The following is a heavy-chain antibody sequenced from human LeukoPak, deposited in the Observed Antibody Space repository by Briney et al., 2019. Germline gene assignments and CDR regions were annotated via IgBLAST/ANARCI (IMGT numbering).Heavy chain of an antibody. CDR3: ARSDDYSNLDY. V-gene: IGHV1-2*02. CDR2: INPNSGGA. D-gene: IGHD4-11*01. CDR1: GYTFTGYF. J-gene: IGHJ4*02. Sequence: ASVNVSYKASGYTFTGYFILWVRQAPGLGLRGMGWINPNSGGASYAKKFQGRVTMTRDTSISTAYMEQSRLGSDDTAVYYCARSDDYSNLDYWGQGTLVTVSS.